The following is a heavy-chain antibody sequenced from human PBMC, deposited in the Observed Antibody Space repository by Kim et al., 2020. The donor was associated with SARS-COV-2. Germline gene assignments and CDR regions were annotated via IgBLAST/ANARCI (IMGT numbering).Heavy chain of an antibody. Sequence: SETLSLTCTVSGGSVSSGSYYWSWIRQPPGKGLEWIGYIYYSGSTNYNPSLKSRVTISVDTSKNQFSLKLSSVTAADTAVYYCARDDIVGATDGMDVWGQGTTVTVSS. J-gene: IGHJ6*02. D-gene: IGHD1-26*01. CDR3: ARDDIVGATDGMDV. CDR2: IYYSGST. V-gene: IGHV4-61*01. CDR1: GGSVSSGSYY.